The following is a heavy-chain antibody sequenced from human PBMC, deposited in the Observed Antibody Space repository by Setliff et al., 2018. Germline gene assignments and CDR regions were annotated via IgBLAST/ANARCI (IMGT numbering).Heavy chain of an antibody. J-gene: IGHJ3*02. CDR1: GFTFSSYA. V-gene: IGHV3-23*01. CDR3: ARDSVLRYFDWLLYTPDAFDI. CDR2: ISGSGGST. Sequence: GGSLRLSCAASGFTFSSYAMSWVRQAPGKGLEWVSAISGSGGSTYYADSVKGRFTISRDNSKNSLYLQMNSLRAEDTAVYYCARDSVLRYFDWLLYTPDAFDIWGQGTMVTVSS. D-gene: IGHD3-9*01.